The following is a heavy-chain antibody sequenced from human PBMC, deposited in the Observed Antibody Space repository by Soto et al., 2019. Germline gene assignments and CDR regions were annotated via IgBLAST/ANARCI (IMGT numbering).Heavy chain of an antibody. Sequence: GGSLRLSCAASGFAFSSYWMSWVRQAPGKGLEWVANIKQDGSEKYYVDSVKGRFTISRDNAKNSLYLQMNSLRAKDTAVYYCARVGAKYYYDSSGYIYWGQGTLVTVSS. CDR3: ARVGAKYYYDSSGYIY. V-gene: IGHV3-7*03. CDR2: IKQDGSEK. CDR1: GFAFSSYW. D-gene: IGHD3-22*01. J-gene: IGHJ4*02.